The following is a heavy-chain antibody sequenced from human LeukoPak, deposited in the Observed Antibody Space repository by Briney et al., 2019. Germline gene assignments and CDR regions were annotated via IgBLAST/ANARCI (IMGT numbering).Heavy chain of an antibody. Sequence: PGGSLRLSCAASGFTFSSYAMNWVRQAPGKGLEWVSAFSGSGGSTYYADSVKGRFTISRDNSKNTLYLQMNSLRAEDTALYYCACASGTYSYGSSYYYYGMDVWGQGTTVTVSS. D-gene: IGHD5-18*01. CDR1: GFTFSSYA. V-gene: IGHV3-23*01. CDR3: ACASGTYSYGSSYYYYGMDV. J-gene: IGHJ6*02. CDR2: FSGSGGST.